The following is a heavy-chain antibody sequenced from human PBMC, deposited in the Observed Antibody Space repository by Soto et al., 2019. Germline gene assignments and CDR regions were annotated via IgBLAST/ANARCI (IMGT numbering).Heavy chain of an antibody. CDR1: GGSISVCY. Sequence: PSETLSLTCTISGGSISVCYWSWIRQSPRQGLEWIGYLYDNGRPYYSPSLKSRVTISADTSKNQISLKLTSATAADTAVYYCARGVGSSPPRYWGRGTLVTVSS. CDR3: ARGVGSSPPRY. J-gene: IGHJ4*02. CDR2: LYDNGRP. D-gene: IGHD3-9*01. V-gene: IGHV4-59*01.